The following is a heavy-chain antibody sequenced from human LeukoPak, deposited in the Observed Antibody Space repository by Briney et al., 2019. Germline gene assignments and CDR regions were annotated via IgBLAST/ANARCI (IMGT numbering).Heavy chain of an antibody. D-gene: IGHD2-15*01. Sequence: GGSLRLSCAASGFTFSSYWMSWVRQAPGKGLEWVSYISSSGSTKYYADSVKGRFTISRDSAQNSLYLQMNSLRAEDTAVYYCARTVDSQFYYYGMDVWGQGTTVTVSS. J-gene: IGHJ6*02. CDR2: ISSSGSTK. CDR3: ARTVDSQFYYYGMDV. CDR1: GFTFSSYW. V-gene: IGHV3-48*04.